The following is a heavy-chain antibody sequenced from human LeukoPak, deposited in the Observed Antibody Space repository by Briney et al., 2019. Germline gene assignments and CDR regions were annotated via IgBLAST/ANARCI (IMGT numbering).Heavy chain of an antibody. D-gene: IGHD2-2*02. CDR2: VSWNSGSI. V-gene: IGHV3-9*01. CDR3: AKAYCSSSSCYSALDF. CDR1: GFSFDNYA. J-gene: IGHJ4*02. Sequence: GGSLRLSCAASGFSFDNYAMHWVRQAPGKGLEWVSGVSWNSGSIGYADSVKGRFTISRDNAKNSLYLQMNSLRAEDTALYYCAKAYCSSSSCYSALDFWGQGPWSPSPQ.